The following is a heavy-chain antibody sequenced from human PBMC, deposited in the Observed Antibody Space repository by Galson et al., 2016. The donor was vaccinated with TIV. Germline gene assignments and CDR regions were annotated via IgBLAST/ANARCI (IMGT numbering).Heavy chain of an antibody. Sequence: SVKVSCKASGYTFIGHYLHWVRQAPGQGLEWMGWINPNSGGTEFAQKFQGRVTMTRDPSTGTVYMELSRLRSDDTAVYFCARESYSDSSGYYFTYYYYGMDVWGQGITVTVSS. D-gene: IGHD3-22*01. J-gene: IGHJ6*02. CDR3: ARESYSDSSGYYFTYYYYGMDV. CDR1: GYTFIGHY. CDR2: INPNSGGT. V-gene: IGHV1-2*02.